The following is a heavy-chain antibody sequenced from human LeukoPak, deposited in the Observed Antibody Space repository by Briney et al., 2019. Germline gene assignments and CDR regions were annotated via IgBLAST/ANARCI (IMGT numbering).Heavy chain of an antibody. CDR2: ISGSGGST. J-gene: IGHJ5*02. CDR3: AKALDYYDSSGYP. V-gene: IGHV3-23*01. D-gene: IGHD3-22*01. Sequence: GGSLRLSCAASVFTFSSYSMSWVRQAPGKGLEWVSAISGSGGSTYYADSVKGRFTISRDNSKNTLYLQMNSLRAEDTAVYYCAKALDYYDSSGYPWGQGTLVTVSS. CDR1: VFTFSSYS.